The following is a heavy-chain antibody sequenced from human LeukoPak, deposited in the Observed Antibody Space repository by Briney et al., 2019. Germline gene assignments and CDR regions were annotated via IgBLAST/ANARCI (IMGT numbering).Heavy chain of an antibody. V-gene: IGHV4-30-2*01. CDR1: GGSISGGGYS. J-gene: IGHJ4*02. Sequence: PSETLSLTCAVSGGSISGGGYSWSWIRQPPGKGLEWIGYIYHSGSTYYNPSLKSRVTISVDRSKNQFSLKLSSVTAADTAVYYCARVGPVGDFDYWGQGTLVTVSS. CDR2: IYHSGST. D-gene: IGHD1-26*01. CDR3: ARVGPVGDFDY.